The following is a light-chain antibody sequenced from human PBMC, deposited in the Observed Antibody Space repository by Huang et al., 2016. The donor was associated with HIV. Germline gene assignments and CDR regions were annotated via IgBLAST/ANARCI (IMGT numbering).Light chain of an antibody. V-gene: IGKV3-20*01. CDR2: GAS. Sequence: EIVLTQSPGTLSLSPGERATLSCRASQRVSSYLAWYQQKPGQAPRLLIYGASSRATDIPDRFSGSGSGTDFTLTISRLEPEDFAVYYCQQYNNLRYTFGQGTKLEIK. CDR1: QRVSSY. J-gene: IGKJ2*01. CDR3: QQYNNLRYT.